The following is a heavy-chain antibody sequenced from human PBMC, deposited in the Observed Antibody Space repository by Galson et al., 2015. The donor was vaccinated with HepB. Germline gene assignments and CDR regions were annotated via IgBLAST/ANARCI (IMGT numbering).Heavy chain of an antibody. J-gene: IGHJ5*02. CDR1: GFTFSSYS. Sequence: LRLSCAASGFTFSSYSMNWVRQAPGKGLEWVSSISSSSSYIYYADSVKGRFTISRDNAKNSLYLQMNSLRAEDTAVYYCARDGNGGWSPQPDNWFDPWGQGTLVTVSS. D-gene: IGHD2-15*01. CDR2: ISSSSSYI. CDR3: ARDGNGGWSPQPDNWFDP. V-gene: IGHV3-21*01.